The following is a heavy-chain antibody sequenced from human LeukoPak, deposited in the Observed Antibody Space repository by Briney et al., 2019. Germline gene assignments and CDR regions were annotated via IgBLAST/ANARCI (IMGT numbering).Heavy chain of an antibody. Sequence: SETLSLTCTVSGGSISSYYWGWIRQPPGKGLEWIGYIYYSGSTNYNPSLKSRVTISVGTSKNQFSLKLSSVTAADTAVYYCARERDGYNSLLYDYWGQGTLVTVSS. CDR2: IYYSGST. CDR1: GGSISSYY. V-gene: IGHV4-59*01. J-gene: IGHJ4*02. D-gene: IGHD5-24*01. CDR3: ARERDGYNSLLYDY.